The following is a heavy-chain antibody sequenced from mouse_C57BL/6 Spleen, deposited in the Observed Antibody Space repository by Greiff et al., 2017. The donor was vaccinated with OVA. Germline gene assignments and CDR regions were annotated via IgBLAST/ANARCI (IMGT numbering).Heavy chain of an antibody. V-gene: IGHV1-22*01. CDR1: GYTFTDYN. J-gene: IGHJ3*01. CDR3: ARGSAWFAY. Sequence: VQLKESGPELVQPGASVKMSCKASGYTFTDYNMHWVKQSHGKSLEWIGYINPNNGGTSYNQKFKGKATWTVNKSSSTAYMELRSLTSEDSAVYYCARGSAWFAYWGQGTLVTVSA. CDR2: INPNNGGT.